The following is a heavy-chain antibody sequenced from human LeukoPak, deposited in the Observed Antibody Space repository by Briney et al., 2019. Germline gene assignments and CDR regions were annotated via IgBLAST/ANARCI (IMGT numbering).Heavy chain of an antibody. V-gene: IGHV1-2*02. CDR2: INPNSGGT. D-gene: IGHD4-17*01. CDR1: GYTFTGYY. Sequence: ASVKVSCKASGYTFTGYYMHWVRQAPGQGLEWMGWINPNSGGTNYAQRFQGRVTMTTDTSTSTAYMELRSLRSDDTAVYYCARGYGDYVLHWFDPWGQGTLVTVSS. CDR3: ARGYGDYVLHWFDP. J-gene: IGHJ5*02.